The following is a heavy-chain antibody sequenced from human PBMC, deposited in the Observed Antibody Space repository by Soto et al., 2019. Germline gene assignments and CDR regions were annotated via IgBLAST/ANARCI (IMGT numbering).Heavy chain of an antibody. CDR3: AKDPPTTGTTFDY. Sequence: GGSLRLSCAASGFTFSRFAMSWVRQAPGKGLEWVSTINKSGGSTYYADSVKGRFTISRDNSKNMLFLQINGLRAEDTAVYYCAKDPPTTGTTFDYWGRGTLV. D-gene: IGHD1-1*01. V-gene: IGHV3-23*01. J-gene: IGHJ4*02. CDR2: INKSGGST. CDR1: GFTFSRFA.